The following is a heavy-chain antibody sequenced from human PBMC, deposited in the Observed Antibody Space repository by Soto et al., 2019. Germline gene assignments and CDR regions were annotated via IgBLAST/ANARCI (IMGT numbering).Heavy chain of an antibody. V-gene: IGHV3-48*01. CDR3: AREHPDIVVVVAAPPGGMDV. D-gene: IGHD2-15*01. CDR2: ISSSSSTI. CDR1: GFTFSSYS. J-gene: IGHJ6*02. Sequence: GGSLRLSCAASGFTFSSYSMNWVRQAPGKGLEWVSYISSSSSTIYYADSVKGRFTISRDNAKNSLYLQMNSLRAEDTAVYYCAREHPDIVVVVAAPPGGMDVWGQGTTVTVSS.